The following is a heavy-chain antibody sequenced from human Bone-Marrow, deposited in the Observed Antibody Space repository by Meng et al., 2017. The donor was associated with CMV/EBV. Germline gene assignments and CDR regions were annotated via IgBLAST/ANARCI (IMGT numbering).Heavy chain of an antibody. CDR2: IYHSGST. CDR1: GYSISSGYY. CDR3: ARHGDSSTSTELTYYYYYGMDV. V-gene: IGHV4-38-2*02. D-gene: IGHD2-2*01. J-gene: IGHJ6*02. Sequence: SETLSLTCTVSGYSISSGYYWGWIRQPPGKGLEWIGSIYHSGSTYYNPSLKSRVTISVDTSKNQFSLKLSSVTAADTAVYYCARHGDSSTSTELTYYYYYGMDVWGQGTTVTVSS.